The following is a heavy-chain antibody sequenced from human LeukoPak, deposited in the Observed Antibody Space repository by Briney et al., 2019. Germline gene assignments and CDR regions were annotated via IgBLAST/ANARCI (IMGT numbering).Heavy chain of an antibody. Sequence: GSLRLSCAASGFTFGSYWMHWVRQAPGKGLVWVSRINTDGSSTSYADSVKGRFTISRDNAKNTLYLQMNSLRAEDTALYYCATGPSYCGGNCYYYFAYWGQGTLVTVSS. V-gene: IGHV3-74*01. J-gene: IGHJ4*02. CDR2: INTDGSST. CDR3: ATGPSYCGGNCYYYFAY. CDR1: GFTFGSYW. D-gene: IGHD2-21*01.